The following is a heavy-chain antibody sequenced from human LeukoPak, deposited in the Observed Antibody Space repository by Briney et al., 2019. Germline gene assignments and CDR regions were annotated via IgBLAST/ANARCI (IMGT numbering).Heavy chain of an antibody. D-gene: IGHD3-3*01. J-gene: IGHJ5*02. CDR2: TSPLFGTA. CDR3: AREDIPGEVSGYNWFDP. Sequence: SVKDSWKPSRGTFSSYAISSGRHAPGQGLEWMGGTSPLFGTANYEQKFQGRVTITADESTSTAYMELSSLRSEDTAVYYCAREDIPGEVSGYNWFDPWGQGTLVTVSS. CDR1: RGTFSSYA. V-gene: IGHV1-69*01.